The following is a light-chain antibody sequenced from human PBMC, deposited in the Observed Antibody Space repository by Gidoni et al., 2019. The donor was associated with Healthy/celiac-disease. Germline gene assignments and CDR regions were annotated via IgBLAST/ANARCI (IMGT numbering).Light chain of an antibody. V-gene: IGKV1-6*01. Sequence: AIQLTQSPSSLSASVGDRVTITCRASQGIRNDLGWYQQKPGKAPKLLIYAASSLQSGVPSRFSGSGSGTDFTLTISNLQPEDFATYYCLQDYNYPWTFGQGTKVEIK. J-gene: IGKJ1*01. CDR3: LQDYNYPWT. CDR1: QGIRND. CDR2: AAS.